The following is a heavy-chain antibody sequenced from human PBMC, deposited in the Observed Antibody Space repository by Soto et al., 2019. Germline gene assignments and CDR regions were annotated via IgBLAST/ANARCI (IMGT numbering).Heavy chain of an antibody. D-gene: IGHD2-15*01. CDR2: IYKSATT. J-gene: IGHJ5*01. Sequence: PSETLSLTCSVSGDSISTVDYFWAWVRQPPGQALEYIGYIYKSATTYYNPSFESRVAISLDTSKSQFSLNVTSLTAADTAVYFCARGRYCIIGRCFPNWFDSWGQGTLVTVSS. V-gene: IGHV4-30-4*01. CDR3: ARGRYCIIGRCFPNWFDS. CDR1: GDSISTVDYF.